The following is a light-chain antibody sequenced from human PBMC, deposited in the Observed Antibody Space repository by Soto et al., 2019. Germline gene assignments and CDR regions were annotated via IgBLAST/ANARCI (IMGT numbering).Light chain of an antibody. CDR2: HAS. CDR1: QSISNW. J-gene: IGKJ1*01. V-gene: IGKV1-5*01. Sequence: IQLTQSPSTLPASVGDRVTLTCRASQSISNWLAWYQQKPGTAPKLLIYHASILETAVPSRFSGNGSGTEFTFTISSLQPGDFATYNCQQYNSYSFGQGSRVEIK. CDR3: QQYNSYS.